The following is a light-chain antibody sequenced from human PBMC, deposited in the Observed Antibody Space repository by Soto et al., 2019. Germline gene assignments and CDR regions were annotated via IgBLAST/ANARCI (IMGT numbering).Light chain of an antibody. V-gene: IGKV1-5*03. Sequence: DIQMTQSPSTLSASVGDRVTITCRASQSINQWLAWYQQRPGKATKLLISKASTLESGVPSRFSGSGSGTEFTLTISRLQPDDFATYYCQQYITYSRTFGQGTKVEIK. CDR1: QSINQW. CDR2: KAS. CDR3: QQYITYSRT. J-gene: IGKJ1*01.